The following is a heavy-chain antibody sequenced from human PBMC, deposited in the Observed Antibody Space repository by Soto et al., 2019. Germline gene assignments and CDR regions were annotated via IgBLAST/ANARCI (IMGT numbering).Heavy chain of an antibody. CDR3: ARDVRQKAGRGAFDY. V-gene: IGHV3-33*01. Sequence: QVQLVESGGGAVQPGRSLRLSCAASGFTFSSYGMHWVRQAPGKGLEWVAVIWYDGSNKYYADSVKGRFTISRDNSKNTLYLQMNSLRAEDTAVYYCARDVRQKAGRGAFDYWGQGTLVTVSS. CDR1: GFTFSSYG. J-gene: IGHJ4*02. D-gene: IGHD6-19*01. CDR2: IWYDGSNK.